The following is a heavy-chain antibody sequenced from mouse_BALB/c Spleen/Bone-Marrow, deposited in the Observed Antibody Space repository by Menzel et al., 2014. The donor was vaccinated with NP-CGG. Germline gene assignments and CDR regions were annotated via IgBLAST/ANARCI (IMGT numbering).Heavy chain of an antibody. CDR1: GYAFTNYL. CDR3: ARWDYAMDY. V-gene: IGHV1-54*01. J-gene: IGHJ4*01. CDR2: INPGSGGT. Sequence: QVQLQQSGAELVRPGTSVKVPCKASGYAFTNYLIEWVKQRPGQGLEWIGVINPGSGGTNYNEKFKGKATLTADKSSSTAYMQLSSPTSDDSAVYFCARWDYAMDYWGQGTSVTVSS.